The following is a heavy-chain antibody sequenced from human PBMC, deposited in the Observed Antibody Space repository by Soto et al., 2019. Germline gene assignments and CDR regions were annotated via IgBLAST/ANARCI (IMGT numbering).Heavy chain of an antibody. Sequence: ETLSLTCRVSGGSSRNSYWRWIRQPPGKGLEWIGYIYDSGSTNYNPSLKSRFTISVDTSKNQFYLKLSSVTAADTAVYYCATITKGYCSVASFYSWFDPWGQGTLVTVSS. D-gene: IGHD2-15*01. CDR3: ATITKGYCSVASFYSWFDP. CDR1: GGSSRNSY. V-gene: IGHV4-59*01. CDR2: IYDSGST. J-gene: IGHJ5*02.